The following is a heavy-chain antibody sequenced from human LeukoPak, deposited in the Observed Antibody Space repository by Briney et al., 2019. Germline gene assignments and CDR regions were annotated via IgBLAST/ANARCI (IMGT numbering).Heavy chain of an antibody. D-gene: IGHD2-2*01. CDR3: ARWSGYALD. CDR2: IYYSGST. CDR1: GGSTSSYY. V-gene: IGHV4-59*01. Sequence: SETLSLTCTVSGGSTSSYYWSWIRQPPGKGLEWIGYIYYSGSTNYNPSLKSRVTMSIDTSKNQFSLKLSSVTAADTAVYYCARWSGYALDWGQGTLVTVSS. J-gene: IGHJ4*02.